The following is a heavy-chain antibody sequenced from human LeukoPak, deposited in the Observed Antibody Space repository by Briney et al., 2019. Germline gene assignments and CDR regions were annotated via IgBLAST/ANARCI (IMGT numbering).Heavy chain of an antibody. CDR3: ARDCSSTSCYRRYFDY. J-gene: IGHJ4*02. CDR1: GGSFSGYY. CDR2: INHSGRT. D-gene: IGHD2-2*01. V-gene: IGHV4-34*01. Sequence: SETLSLTCAVYGGSFSGYYWSWIRQPPGKGLEWIGEINHSGRTNYNPSLKSRVTISVDTSKNQFSLKLSSVTAADTAVYYCARDCSSTSCYRRYFDYWGQGTLVTVSS.